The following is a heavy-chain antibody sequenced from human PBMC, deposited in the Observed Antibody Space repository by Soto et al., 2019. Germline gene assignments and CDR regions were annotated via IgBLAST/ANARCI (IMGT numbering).Heavy chain of an antibody. CDR3: ARRNSFYYFDY. V-gene: IGHV4-31*03. CDR2: IYYSGST. Sequence: QVQLQESGPGLVKPSQTLSLTCTVSGGSISSGGYYWSWIRQHPGKGLEWIGYIYYSGSTYYNPSLKSRVNISVDTSKNPFSLKLSSVTAADTAVYYCARRNSFYYFDYWGQGTLVTVSS. CDR1: GGSISSGGYY. J-gene: IGHJ4*02. D-gene: IGHD1-7*01.